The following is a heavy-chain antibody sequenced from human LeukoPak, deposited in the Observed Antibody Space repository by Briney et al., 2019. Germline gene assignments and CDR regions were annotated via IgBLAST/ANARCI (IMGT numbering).Heavy chain of an antibody. CDR1: GGSFSGFY. V-gene: IGHV4-34*01. D-gene: IGHD3-10*01. CDR2: MNHSGST. CDR3: ARHLRAGSPLFDY. J-gene: IGHJ4*02. Sequence: PSETLSLTCAVHGGSFSGFYWTWIRQPPGNGLEWIGEMNHSGSTNYNPSLKSRAIISVDTSKSQVSLKLSSVTAADTAVYYCARHLRAGSPLFDYWGQGTLVTVSS.